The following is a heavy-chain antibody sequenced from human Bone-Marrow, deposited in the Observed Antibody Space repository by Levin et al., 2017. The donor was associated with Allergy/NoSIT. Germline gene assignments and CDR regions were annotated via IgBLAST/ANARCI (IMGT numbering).Heavy chain of an antibody. Sequence: GGSLRLSCVASGMTFSNVWMSWVRQAPGKGLEWVGRSKRQTDGGTTEYAAPVKGRFTISRDDSKNTLYLQMNSLKTEDTGVFYCTVDYGDQFDYWGQGTLVTVSS. J-gene: IGHJ4*02. CDR1: GMTFSNVW. V-gene: IGHV3-15*01. D-gene: IGHD4-17*01. CDR2: SKRQTDGGTT. CDR3: TVDYGDQFDY.